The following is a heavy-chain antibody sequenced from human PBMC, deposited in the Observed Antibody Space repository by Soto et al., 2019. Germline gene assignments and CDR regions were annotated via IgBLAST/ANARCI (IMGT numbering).Heavy chain of an antibody. V-gene: IGHV3-33*01. Sequence: GGSLRLSCAASGFTFSSHGMHWVRQAPGKGLEWVAVIWYDGSNKYYADSVKGRFTISRDNSKNTLYLQMNSLRAEDTAVYYCARALYSSFPTYYFDYWGQGTLVTVSS. D-gene: IGHD6-6*01. CDR1: GFTFSSHG. CDR3: ARALYSSFPTYYFDY. CDR2: IWYDGSNK. J-gene: IGHJ4*02.